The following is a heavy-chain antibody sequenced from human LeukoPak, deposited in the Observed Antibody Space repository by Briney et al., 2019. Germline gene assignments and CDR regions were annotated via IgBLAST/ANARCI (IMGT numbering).Heavy chain of an antibody. CDR1: GGSISSSSYY. CDR3: ARVRRDILTGYFNDRYFDY. D-gene: IGHD3-9*01. J-gene: IGHJ4*02. V-gene: IGHV4-39*01. Sequence: PSETLSLTCTVSGGSISSSSYYWGWIRQPPGKGLEWIGSIYYSGSTYYNPSLKSRVTISVDTYKNQFSLKLSSVTAADTAVYYCARVRRDILTGYFNDRYFDYWGPGTLVTVSS. CDR2: IYYSGST.